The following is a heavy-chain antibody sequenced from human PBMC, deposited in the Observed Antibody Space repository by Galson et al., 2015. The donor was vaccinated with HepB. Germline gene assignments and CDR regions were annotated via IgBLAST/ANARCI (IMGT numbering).Heavy chain of an antibody. CDR3: AKENYDFWSGYSLYGIFDY. CDR1: GFTFSSYA. CDR2: ISGSGGST. J-gene: IGHJ4*02. D-gene: IGHD3-3*01. V-gene: IGHV3-23*01. Sequence: SLRLSCAASGFTFSSYAMSWVRQAPGKGLEWVSAISGSGGSTYYADSVKGRFTISRDNSKNTLYLQMNSLRAEDTAVYYCAKENYDFWSGYSLYGIFDYWGQGTLVTVSS.